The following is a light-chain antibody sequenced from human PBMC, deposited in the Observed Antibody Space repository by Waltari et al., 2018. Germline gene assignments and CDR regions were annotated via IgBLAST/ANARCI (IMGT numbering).Light chain of an antibody. CDR3: QQYGASRT. Sequence: EIVLTQSPGPLSLSPGERATLSCRASQSVNNNYLAWYQQKPGQAPRLLMYDASSRATGIPDRFSGSGSGTDFILTISRLEPEDFAVYFCQQYGASRTFGGGTKVEIK. CDR2: DAS. CDR1: QSVNNNY. J-gene: IGKJ4*01. V-gene: IGKV3-20*01.